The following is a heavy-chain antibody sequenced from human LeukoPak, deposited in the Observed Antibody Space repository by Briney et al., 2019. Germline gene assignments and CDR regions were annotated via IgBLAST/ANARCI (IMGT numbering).Heavy chain of an antibody. Sequence: SQTLSLTCTVSVYSISSGYYWGWIRQPPGKGLEWIGSIHHSGITYYNPSLKSRVTISVDTSKNQFSLRVDSVTAADTAVYYCAKYCGGDCLGSFSYWGQGTLVTVSS. V-gene: IGHV4-38-2*02. J-gene: IGHJ4*02. CDR3: AKYCGGDCLGSFSY. D-gene: IGHD2-21*01. CDR2: IHHSGIT. CDR1: VYSISSGYY.